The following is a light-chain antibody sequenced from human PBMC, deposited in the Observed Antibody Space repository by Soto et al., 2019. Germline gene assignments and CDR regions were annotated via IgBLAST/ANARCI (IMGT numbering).Light chain of an antibody. CDR1: QSVLYNVNNKNH. V-gene: IGKV4-1*01. Sequence: DIVMTQSPDSLAVSLGERATINCKSSQSVLYNVNNKNHLGWYQQKPGQPPKLLIYWASTRGFGVPDQVNGSGPGTDFTLNISSLQADDVAIYYCPQYYSNPLTFGQETKVHIK. CDR3: PQYYSNPLT. CDR2: WAS. J-gene: IGKJ1*01.